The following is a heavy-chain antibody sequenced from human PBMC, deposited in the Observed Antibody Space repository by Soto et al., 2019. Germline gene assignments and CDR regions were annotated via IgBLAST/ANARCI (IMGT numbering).Heavy chain of an antibody. CDR3: ARHQPHGWHDC. CDR1: GGSISISNYY. D-gene: IGHD6-19*01. Sequence: QLQLQESGPGLVKPSETLSLTCSVSGGSISISNYYWAWIRQPPGKGLEYIGSIYYTGSATYNPSLKSRATIFVDTSQNKFSLKLSSVTAPDPAVYFCARHQPHGWHDCWGQGTLVTVSS. V-gene: IGHV4-39*01. CDR2: IYYTGSA. J-gene: IGHJ4*02.